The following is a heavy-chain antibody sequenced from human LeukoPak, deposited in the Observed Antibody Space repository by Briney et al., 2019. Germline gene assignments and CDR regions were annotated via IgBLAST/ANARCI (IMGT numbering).Heavy chain of an antibody. Sequence: GGSLRLSCAASGFTFDDYAMHWVRQAPGKGLEWVSGISWNSGSIGYADSVKGRFTISRDNAKNSLCLQMNSLRAEDTALYYCAKDRGLGYSYGYCDYWGQGTLVTVSS. CDR3: AKDRGLGYSYGYCDY. CDR2: ISWNSGSI. J-gene: IGHJ4*02. V-gene: IGHV3-9*01. D-gene: IGHD5-18*01. CDR1: GFTFDDYA.